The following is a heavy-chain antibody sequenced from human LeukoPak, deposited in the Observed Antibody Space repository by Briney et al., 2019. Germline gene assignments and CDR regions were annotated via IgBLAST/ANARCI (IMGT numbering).Heavy chain of an antibody. J-gene: IGHJ4*02. V-gene: IGHV3-21*01. D-gene: IGHD5-24*01. Sequence: PGGSLRLSCAASGFTFSSYSMNWVRQAPGKGLEWVSSISSSSSYIYYADSVKGRFTISRDNAKNSLYLQMNSLRAEDTAVYYCARGDVMATITWYYFDYWGQGTLVTVSS. CDR1: GFTFSSYS. CDR2: ISSSSSYI. CDR3: ARGDVMATITWYYFDY.